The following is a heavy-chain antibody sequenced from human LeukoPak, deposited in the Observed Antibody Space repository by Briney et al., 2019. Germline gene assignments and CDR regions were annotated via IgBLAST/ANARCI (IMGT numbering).Heavy chain of an antibody. J-gene: IGHJ4*02. D-gene: IGHD3-22*01. Sequence: PSETLSLTCTVSGHSISSGYFWGWIRQPPGKGLEWIGSIYHSGITYYNSFLKSRVTISVDPSKNQFSLKVRSVTAADTAVYYCARGDYHEFWGQGTLVTVSS. V-gene: IGHV4-38-2*02. CDR2: IYHSGIT. CDR1: GHSISSGYF. CDR3: ARGDYHEF.